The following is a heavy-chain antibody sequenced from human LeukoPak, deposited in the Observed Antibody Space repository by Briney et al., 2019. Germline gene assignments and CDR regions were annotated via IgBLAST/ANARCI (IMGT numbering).Heavy chain of an antibody. Sequence: ASVKVSCTASGYTLTGYYMHWVRQAPGLGLEWMGWINPNSGDTNYAQKFQGRVTMTRDTSIRTAYLELSGLKSDDTAVYYCAKNPYEYYFDYWGQGTLVTVSS. CDR1: GYTLTGYY. J-gene: IGHJ4*02. V-gene: IGHV1-2*02. D-gene: IGHD5-12*01. CDR2: INPNSGDT. CDR3: AKNPYEYYFDY.